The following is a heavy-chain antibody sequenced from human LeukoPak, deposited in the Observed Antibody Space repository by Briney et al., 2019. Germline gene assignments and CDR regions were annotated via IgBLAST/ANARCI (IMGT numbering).Heavy chain of an antibody. D-gene: IGHD3-3*01. V-gene: IGHV4-39*07. CDR3: ARGCGYYDFWSGYQSPYYFDY. J-gene: IGHJ4*02. CDR2: IGGWNYYRRRT. Sequence: PSETLSLTCTVSGASISSSAYYGGWIRQPPGKALECIGSIGGWNYYRRRTHYNPSLQSRVTISVDTSKNQFSLKMSSVTAADTAVYYCARGCGYYDFWSGYQSPYYFDYWGQGTLVTVSS. CDR1: GASISSSAYY.